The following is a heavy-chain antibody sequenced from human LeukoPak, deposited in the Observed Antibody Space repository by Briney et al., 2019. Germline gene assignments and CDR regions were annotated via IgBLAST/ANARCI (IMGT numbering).Heavy chain of an antibody. CDR3: ARGYNYANDFDS. D-gene: IGHD5-24*01. Sequence: QAGGSLRLSCVASGFTFSNYWMHWARQAPGKGLVWVSRITSDGTATTYADSVKGRFTISRDNAKNTLYLQMNSLRVEDTALYYCARGYNYANDFDSWGQGTLVSVSS. CDR1: GFTFSNYW. CDR2: ITSDGTAT. J-gene: IGHJ4*02. V-gene: IGHV3-74*01.